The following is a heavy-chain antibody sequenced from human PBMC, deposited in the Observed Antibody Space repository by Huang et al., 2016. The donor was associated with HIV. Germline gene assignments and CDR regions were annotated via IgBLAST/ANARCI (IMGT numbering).Heavy chain of an antibody. CDR1: GFNFLTYA. Sequence: QVQLVQSGAEVEKPGASVNLSCKASGFNFLTYALHWVRQAPGKRLEWMGWMKGDGLKKYSQKCQGRVTITRDRSASTVYVDFKSLTYEDTAVYYCARDKEAGTPFFDPWGQGTLVTVSS. V-gene: IGHV1-3*01. D-gene: IGHD6-19*01. J-gene: IGHJ5*02. CDR2: MKGDGLK. CDR3: ARDKEAGTPFFDP.